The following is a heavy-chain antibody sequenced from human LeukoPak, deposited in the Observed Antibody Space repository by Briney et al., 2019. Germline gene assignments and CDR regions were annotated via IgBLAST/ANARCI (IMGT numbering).Heavy chain of an antibody. CDR2: MNPNSGNT. D-gene: IGHD2-2*02. Sequence: ASVKVSCKASGYTFTSYDINWVRQATGQGLEWMGWMNPNSGNTGYAQKFQGRVTITRNTSISTAYMELSSLRSEDTAVYYCARGGTYCSSTSCYSGFDPWGQGTLVTVSS. J-gene: IGHJ5*02. CDR1: GYTFTSYD. CDR3: ARGGTYCSSTSCYSGFDP. V-gene: IGHV1-8*03.